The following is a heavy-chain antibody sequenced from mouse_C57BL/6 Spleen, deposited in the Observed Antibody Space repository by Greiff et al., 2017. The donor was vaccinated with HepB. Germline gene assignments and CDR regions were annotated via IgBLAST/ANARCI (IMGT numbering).Heavy chain of an antibody. J-gene: IGHJ4*01. CDR2: VSYDGSN. V-gene: IGHV3-6*01. Sequence: VQLKESGPGLVKPSQSLSLTCSVTGYSITSGYFWNWIRQFPGNKLEWMGYVSYDGSNNYNPSLKNRISITRDTAKNQFFLKLNSMTTEDTATYYCAREEGYCSNYDAMDYWGQGTSVTVSS. CDR3: AREEGYCSNYDAMDY. CDR1: GYSITSGYF. D-gene: IGHD2-5*01.